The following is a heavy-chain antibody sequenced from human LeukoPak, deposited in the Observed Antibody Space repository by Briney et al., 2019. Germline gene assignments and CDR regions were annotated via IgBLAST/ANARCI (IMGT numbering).Heavy chain of an antibody. D-gene: IGHD6-19*01. CDR3: AKSIAVAGGAYDY. J-gene: IGHJ4*02. CDR2: ISNSGSSI. CDR1: GFTFSDYY. V-gene: IGHV3-11*04. Sequence: GALRLSCAASGFTFSDYYMSWIRQAPGKGLEWVSYISNSGSSIYYADSVKGRFTISRDNAKNSLYLQMNSLRAEDTAVYYCAKSIAVAGGAYDYWGQGTLVTVSS.